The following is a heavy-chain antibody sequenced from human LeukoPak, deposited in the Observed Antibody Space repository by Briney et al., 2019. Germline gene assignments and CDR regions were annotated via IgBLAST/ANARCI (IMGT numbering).Heavy chain of an antibody. Sequence: GGSLRLSCAASGFTFSSYAMHWVRQAPGKGLEWVAVISYDGSDKYYADSVKGRFTISRDNSKNTLYLQMNSLRAEDTAVYYCARDSGWWSYFDYWAREPWSPSPQ. CDR3: ARDSGWWSYFDY. CDR2: ISYDGSDK. V-gene: IGHV3-30-3*01. D-gene: IGHD6-19*01. J-gene: IGHJ4*02. CDR1: GFTFSSYA.